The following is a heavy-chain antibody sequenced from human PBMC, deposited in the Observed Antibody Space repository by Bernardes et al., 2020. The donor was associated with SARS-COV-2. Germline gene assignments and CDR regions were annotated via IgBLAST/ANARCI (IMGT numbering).Heavy chain of an antibody. CDR3: ARAGYSSGWYLDYFDY. V-gene: IGHV3-33*01. CDR2: IWYDGSNK. Sequence: GGSLRLSCAASGFTFHSYGLHWVRQAPGPGLEWVAVIWYDGSNKYYADSVKGRFTISRDNSKNTLYLQMNSLRAEDTAVYYCARAGYSSGWYLDYFDYWGQGTLVTVSS. D-gene: IGHD6-19*01. J-gene: IGHJ4*02. CDR1: GFTFHSYG.